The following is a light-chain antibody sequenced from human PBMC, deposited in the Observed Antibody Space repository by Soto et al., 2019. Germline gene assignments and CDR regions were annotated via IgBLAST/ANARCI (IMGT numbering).Light chain of an antibody. V-gene: IGKV1-6*01. CDR3: LLDYAYFWA. CDR1: QGIRSA. Sequence: AIPLTQSPSSLSASVGDRVTITCRVSQGIRSALGWYQQKPGKVPKLLIYAASTLQSGVPSRFSGSGFGTDFTLTINSLQPEDFATYYCLLDYAYFWAFGQGTKVEVK. J-gene: IGKJ1*01. CDR2: AAS.